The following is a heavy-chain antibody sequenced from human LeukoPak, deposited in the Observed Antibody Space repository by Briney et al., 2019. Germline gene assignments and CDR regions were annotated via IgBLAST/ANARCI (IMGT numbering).Heavy chain of an antibody. V-gene: IGHV5-51*01. CDR3: ARRGYSLGYDLYYYYGMDV. CDR1: GYTFTSYS. CDR2: INPGDSDT. D-gene: IGHD5-18*01. J-gene: IGHJ6*02. Sequence: GDSLKISCKGTGYTFTSYSIGWVRQMPGKGLEWMGIINPGDSDTRYWPSFQGQVSISADKSISTAYLQWSSLKASDTAKYYCARRGYSLGYDLYYYYGMDVWGQGTTVTVPS.